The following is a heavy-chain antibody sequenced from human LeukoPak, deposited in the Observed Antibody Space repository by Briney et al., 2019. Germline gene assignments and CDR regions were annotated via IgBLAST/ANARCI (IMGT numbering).Heavy chain of an antibody. Sequence: RTGGSLRLSCAASGFTFDDYGMSWVRQAPGKGLEWVSGINWNGGSTGYADSVKGRFTISRDSAKNSLYLQMNSLRAEDTAVYYCARDTFSGYYEWFDPWGQGTLVTVSS. CDR1: GFTFDDYG. V-gene: IGHV3-20*04. J-gene: IGHJ5*02. CDR2: INWNGGST. D-gene: IGHD3-22*01. CDR3: ARDTFSGYYEWFDP.